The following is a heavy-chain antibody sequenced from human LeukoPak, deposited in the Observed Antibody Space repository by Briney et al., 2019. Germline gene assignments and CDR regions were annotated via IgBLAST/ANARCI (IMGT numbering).Heavy chain of an antibody. CDR2: ISGSGGST. CDR1: GFTFSRYW. CDR3: AKVSSMVRGEVDY. D-gene: IGHD3-10*01. Sequence: PGGSLRLSCAASGFTFSRYWMHWVRQAPGKGLEWVSAISGSGGSTYYADSVKGRFTISRDNSKNTLYLQMNSLRAEDTAVYYCAKVSSMVRGEVDYWGQGTLVTVSS. V-gene: IGHV3-23*01. J-gene: IGHJ4*02.